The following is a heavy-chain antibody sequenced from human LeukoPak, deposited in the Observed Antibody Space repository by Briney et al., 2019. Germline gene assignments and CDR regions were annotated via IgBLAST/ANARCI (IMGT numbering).Heavy chain of an antibody. V-gene: IGHV4-34*01. CDR3: ARDRAYYDFWSGSLPPGGYYGMDV. Sequence: SETLSLTCAVYGGPFSGYYWSWIRQPPGKGLEWIGEINHSGSTNYNPSLKSRVTISVDTSKNQFSLKLSSVTAADTAVYYCARDRAYYDFWSGSLPPGGYYGMDVWGQGTTVTVSS. CDR1: GGPFSGYY. J-gene: IGHJ6*02. D-gene: IGHD3-3*01. CDR2: INHSGST.